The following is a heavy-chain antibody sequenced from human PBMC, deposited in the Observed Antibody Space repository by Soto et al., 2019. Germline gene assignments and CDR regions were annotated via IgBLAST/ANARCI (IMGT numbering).Heavy chain of an antibody. D-gene: IGHD2-21*02. Sequence: GGSLRLSCAVSGFTFSMYSMSWVRQSPGKGLEWVAKIPQDGVDGHYADSVKGRFTISRDNGNNSLYLQLNSLRAEDTAVYYCARDHLILPAHDFFYGSDVWGRGATVTVSS. V-gene: IGHV3-7*03. CDR1: GFTFSMYS. J-gene: IGHJ6*02. CDR3: ARDHLILPAHDFFYGSDV. CDR2: IPQDGVDG.